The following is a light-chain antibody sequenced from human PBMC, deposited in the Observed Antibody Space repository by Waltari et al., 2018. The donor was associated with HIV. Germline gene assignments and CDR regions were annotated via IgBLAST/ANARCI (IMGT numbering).Light chain of an antibody. Sequence: SYVLTQPPSVSVAPGKTARITCGGNNIGRKSVNWYQQKPGQAPVLVIYDDSDRPSGIPERFSGSNSGNTATLTISRVEAGDEADYYCQVWDSSSDHRVFGTGTKVTVL. CDR2: DDS. J-gene: IGLJ1*01. CDR1: NIGRKS. CDR3: QVWDSSSDHRV. V-gene: IGLV3-21*04.